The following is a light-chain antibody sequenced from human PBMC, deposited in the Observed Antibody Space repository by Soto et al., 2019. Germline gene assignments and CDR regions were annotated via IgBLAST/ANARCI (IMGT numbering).Light chain of an antibody. V-gene: IGKV3-15*01. CDR1: QTILSN. CDR3: QQYAGSPRT. Sequence: EIVLTKSPATLSVSPGKIATLSCRASQTILSNLAWYQQKPGQAPRLLIYGASTRDTGIPYRFSGSGSGTEFTLTISRLEPEDFAIYYCQQYAGSPRTFGQGTKVDIK. CDR2: GAS. J-gene: IGKJ1*01.